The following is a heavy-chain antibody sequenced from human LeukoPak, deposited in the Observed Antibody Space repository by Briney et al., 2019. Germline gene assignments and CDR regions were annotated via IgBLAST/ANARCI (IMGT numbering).Heavy chain of an antibody. D-gene: IGHD3-22*01. J-gene: IGHJ4*02. CDR1: EFSVCSNY. V-gene: IGHV3-66*01. CDR3: ARDLDYDSSGYYFDY. CDR2: IYSGGST. Sequence: GGSLRLSCAASEFSVCSNYMTWVRQAPGKGLEWVSLIYSGGSTYYADSVKGRVTIYRDSSKNTLYLQMNSLRAEDTAVYYCARDLDYDSSGYYFDYWGQGTPVTVSS.